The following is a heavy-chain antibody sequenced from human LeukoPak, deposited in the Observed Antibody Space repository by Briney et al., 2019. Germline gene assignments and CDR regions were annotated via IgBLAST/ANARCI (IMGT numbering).Heavy chain of an antibody. V-gene: IGHV3-7*01. CDR3: ATGEDLYCTTANCLPFDY. D-gene: IGHD2-8*01. CDR2: IQQNGGGK. J-gene: IGHJ4*02. Sequence: PGGSLRLSCAASGFTFGSYWMSWVRQAPGKGLEGVANIQQNGGGKHYVDSVKGRFTISRDNAKNSLYLQMDNLRAEDTAVYYCATGEDLYCTTANCLPFDYWGQGTLVTVSS. CDR1: GFTFGSYW.